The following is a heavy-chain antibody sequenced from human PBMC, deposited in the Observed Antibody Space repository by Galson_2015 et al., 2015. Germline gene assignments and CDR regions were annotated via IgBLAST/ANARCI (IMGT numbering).Heavy chain of an antibody. J-gene: IGHJ6*02. V-gene: IGHV3-23*01. D-gene: IGHD4-17*01. Sequence: SLRLSCAASGFTFSSYAMSWVRQAPGKGLEWVSAISGSGGSTYYADSVKGRFTISRDNSKNTLYLQMSSLRAEDTAVYYCAKDSTVTTYLVYYYGMDVWGQGTTVTVSS. CDR3: AKDSTVTTYLVYYYGMDV. CDR2: ISGSGGST. CDR1: GFTFSSYA.